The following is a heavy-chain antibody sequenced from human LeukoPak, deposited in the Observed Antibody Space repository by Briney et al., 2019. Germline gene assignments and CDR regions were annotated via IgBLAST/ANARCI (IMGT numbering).Heavy chain of an antibody. V-gene: IGHV1-58*02. CDR3: ARANLNSYGYDEGWFDP. Sequence: GASVKVSCKASGFTFTSSAMQWVRQARGQRLEWIGWIVVGSGNTNYAQKFQERVTITRDMSTSTAYMELSSLRSEDTAVYYCARANLNSYGYDEGWFDPWGQGTLVTVSS. J-gene: IGHJ5*02. CDR1: GFTFTSSA. D-gene: IGHD5-18*01. CDR2: IVVGSGNT.